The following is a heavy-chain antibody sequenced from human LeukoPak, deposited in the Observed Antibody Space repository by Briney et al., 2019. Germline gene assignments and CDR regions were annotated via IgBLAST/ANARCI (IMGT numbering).Heavy chain of an antibody. CDR2: IYYSGNT. V-gene: IGHV4-59*08. J-gene: IGHJ3*02. Sequence: SETLSLTCTVSGGSISGYYWSWIRQAPGKGLELIAYIYYSGNTNYNPSLKGRGTISVDTSKDQFSLRLSSVTGADTAVYYCARLQDAFDIWGQGTVVSVSS. CDR1: GGSISGYY. CDR3: ARLQDAFDI.